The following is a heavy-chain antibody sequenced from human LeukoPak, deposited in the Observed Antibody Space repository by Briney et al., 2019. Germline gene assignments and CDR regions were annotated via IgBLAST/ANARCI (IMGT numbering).Heavy chain of an antibody. CDR2: IYYSGST. Sequence: NTSETLSLTCTVSGGSIRSYYWSWIRRPPGKGLEWIGYIYYSGSTNYNPSLKSRVTISVDTSKNQFSLKLSSVTAADTAAYYCARDKKDYYDSSGYYYFAFDIWGQGTMVNVSS. CDR1: GGSIRSYY. J-gene: IGHJ3*02. D-gene: IGHD3-22*01. CDR3: ARDKKDYYDSSGYYYFAFDI. V-gene: IGHV4-59*01.